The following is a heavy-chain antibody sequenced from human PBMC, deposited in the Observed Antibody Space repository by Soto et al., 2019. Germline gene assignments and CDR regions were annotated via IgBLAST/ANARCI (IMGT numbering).Heavy chain of an antibody. CDR2: ISAGSSNI. CDR1: GFTFRTYY. Sequence: GCLRLACSASGFTFRTYYMIWVRQAPGKGLEWVSSISAGSSNIYYAPSVKGRFTISRDNAKNLVYLQINSLRAEDPAVYYCARQYPSSSRHFDHWGQGTRVTVYS. V-gene: IGHV3-21*01. J-gene: IGHJ4*02. D-gene: IGHD6-6*01. CDR3: ARQYPSSSRHFDH.